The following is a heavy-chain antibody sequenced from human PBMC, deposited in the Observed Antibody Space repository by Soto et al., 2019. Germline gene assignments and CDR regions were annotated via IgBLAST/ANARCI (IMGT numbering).Heavy chain of an antibody. CDR2: IYSGGST. V-gene: IGHV3-53*01. CDR1: GFTVSSNY. CDR3: AREARDVDTGPDYYYYYGMDV. J-gene: IGHJ6*02. Sequence: GGSLRLSCAASGFTVSSNYMSWVRQAPGKGLEWVSVIYSGGSTYYADSVKGRFTISRDNSKNTLYLQMNSLRAEDTAVYYCAREARDVDTGPDYYYYYGMDVWGQGTTVTVSS. D-gene: IGHD5-18*01.